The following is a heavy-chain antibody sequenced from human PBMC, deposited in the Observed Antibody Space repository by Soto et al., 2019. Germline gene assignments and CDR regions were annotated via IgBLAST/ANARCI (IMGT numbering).Heavy chain of an antibody. V-gene: IGHV3-74*01. CDR2: INSGGGTT. D-gene: IGHD3-10*01. CDR1: GFSVSSNY. CDR3: ARWFTYGNFDYFDY. Sequence: GGSLRLSCEASGFSVSSNYMSWVRQAPGKGLVWVSRINSGGGTTTYADSVKGRFTISRDNAKNTLYLQMNGLRAEDTAVYYCARWFTYGNFDYFDYWGQGTQVTVSS. J-gene: IGHJ4*02.